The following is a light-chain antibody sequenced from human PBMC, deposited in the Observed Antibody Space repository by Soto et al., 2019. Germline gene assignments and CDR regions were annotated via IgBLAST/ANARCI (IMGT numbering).Light chain of an antibody. Sequence: QSVLTQPPSASGTPGQRVNISCSGSSSNIGSNYVYWYQQLPGTAPKLLIYRNNQRPSGVPDRFSGSKSGTSASLAISGLRSEDEADYYCAASDDSLSGYVFGTGTKLTVL. CDR2: RNN. J-gene: IGLJ1*01. CDR3: AASDDSLSGYV. V-gene: IGLV1-47*01. CDR1: SSNIGSNY.